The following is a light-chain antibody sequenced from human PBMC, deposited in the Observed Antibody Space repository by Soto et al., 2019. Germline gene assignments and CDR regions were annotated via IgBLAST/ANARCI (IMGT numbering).Light chain of an antibody. V-gene: IGKV2-28*01. CDR3: MQALQTPPT. CDR1: QSLLHSNGYNY. Sequence: DIVMTQSPLSLPVTPGEPASISCRSSQSLLHSNGYNYLDWYLQKPGQSPQLLIYLGSNRASGAPDRFSGSGSGTDFTLKISRVEAEDVRVYYCMQALQTPPTFGQGTKVEIK. J-gene: IGKJ1*01. CDR2: LGS.